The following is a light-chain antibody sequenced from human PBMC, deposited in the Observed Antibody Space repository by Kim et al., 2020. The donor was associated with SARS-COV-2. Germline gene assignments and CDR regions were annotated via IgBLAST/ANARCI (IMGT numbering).Light chain of an antibody. J-gene: IGLJ2*01. V-gene: IGLV3-1*01. Sequence: VSPGQTASITCSGDRLGDKYACWYQQKPGRSPVLVIYQDSKRPSGIPERFSGSNSGNTATLTISGTQAMDEADYYCQAWDSSPVVFGGGTQLTVL. CDR3: QAWDSSPVV. CDR2: QDS. CDR1: RLGDKY.